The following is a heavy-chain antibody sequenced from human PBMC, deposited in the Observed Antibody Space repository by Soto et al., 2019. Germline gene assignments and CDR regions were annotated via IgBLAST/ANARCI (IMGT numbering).Heavy chain of an antibody. J-gene: IGHJ6*02. Sequence: SHTLSLTCAISGYGVSSTSATLNWIRQSPSRGLEWLGRAYYRSKWYIDYAVSVKGRININPDTSKNQLSLQLSSVTPEDTAVYYCARDNRGSGGNYYYGVDVWGQGTTVTVSS. CDR3: ARDNRGSGGNYYYGVDV. CDR2: AYYRSKWYI. D-gene: IGHD3-10*01. V-gene: IGHV6-1*01. CDR1: GYGVSSTSAT.